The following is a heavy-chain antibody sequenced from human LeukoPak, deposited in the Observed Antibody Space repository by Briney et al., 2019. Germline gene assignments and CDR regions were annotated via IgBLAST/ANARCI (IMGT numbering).Heavy chain of an antibody. CDR3: AKGGMKFSDY. CDR1: GFTFSSYA. J-gene: IGHJ4*02. V-gene: IGHV3-23*01. Sequence: GGSLRLSCAASGFTFSSYAMSWVRQAPGKGLEWVSTISSSGVTTYYANSVKGRFTISRDNSKNTLYLQVNSLRAEDTAVYYCAKGGMKFSDYWGQGTPVTVSS. CDR2: ISSSGVTT.